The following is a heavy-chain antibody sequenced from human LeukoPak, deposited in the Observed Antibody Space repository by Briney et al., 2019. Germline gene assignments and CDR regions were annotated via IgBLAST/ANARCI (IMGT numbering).Heavy chain of an antibody. Sequence: SETLSLTCAVYGGSFSGYYWSWTRQPPGKGLEWIGEINHSGSTNYNPSLKSRVTISVDTSKNQFSLKLSSVTAADTAVYYCARGWVMAAAGTLGPWGQGTLVTVSS. V-gene: IGHV4-34*01. CDR2: INHSGST. CDR1: GGSFSGYY. CDR3: ARGWVMAAAGTLGP. J-gene: IGHJ5*02. D-gene: IGHD6-13*01.